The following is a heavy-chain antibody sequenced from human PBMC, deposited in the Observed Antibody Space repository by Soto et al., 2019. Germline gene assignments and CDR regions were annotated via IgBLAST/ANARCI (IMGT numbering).Heavy chain of an antibody. D-gene: IGHD2-2*03. V-gene: IGHV1-69*13. Sequence: GASVTVSCKASGGTFSSHAISWVRQAPGRGLEWMGGIIPIFGTTNYAQNFRARVTITADEATSTAYMELSSLTSEDTAVYYCGSVGYCSSTNCLFYYYHYGMDVWGQGTTVTVSS. J-gene: IGHJ6*02. CDR3: GSVGYCSSTNCLFYYYHYGMDV. CDR2: IIPIFGTT. CDR1: GGTFSSHA.